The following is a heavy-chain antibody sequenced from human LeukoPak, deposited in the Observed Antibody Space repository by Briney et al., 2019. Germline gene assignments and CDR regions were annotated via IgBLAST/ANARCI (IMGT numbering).Heavy chain of an antibody. D-gene: IGHD6-19*01. V-gene: IGHV3-21*01. CDR2: ISSSSSYI. CDR3: ARDPYSSGWPYYYYYMDV. J-gene: IGHJ6*03. CDR1: GFTFSSYS. Sequence: GGSLRLSCAASGFTFSSYSMNWVRQAPGKGLEWVSSISSSSSYIYYADSVKGRFTISRDNAKNSLYLQMNSLRVEDTAVYYCARDPYSSGWPYYYYYMDVWGKGTTVTVSS.